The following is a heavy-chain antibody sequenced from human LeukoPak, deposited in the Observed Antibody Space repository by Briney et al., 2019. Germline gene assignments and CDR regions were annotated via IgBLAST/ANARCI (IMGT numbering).Heavy chain of an antibody. J-gene: IGHJ3*02. CDR3: ARVQGHYDYVWGSYAFDI. CDR1: GFTFSSYW. D-gene: IGHD3-16*01. CDR2: INTDGSST. Sequence: GRPLRLSCAASGFTFSSYWMHWVRQAPGKGLVWVSRINTDGSSTSYADSVKGRFTISRDNAKNTLYLQMNSLRAEDTAVYYCARVQGHYDYVWGSYAFDIWGQGTMVTVSS. V-gene: IGHV3-74*01.